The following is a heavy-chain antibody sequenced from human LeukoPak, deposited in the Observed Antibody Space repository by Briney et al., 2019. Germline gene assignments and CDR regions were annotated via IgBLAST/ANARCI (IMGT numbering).Heavy chain of an antibody. Sequence: GGSLRLSCAASGFTFSSYAMSWVRQAPGRGREWVSAISGSGGSTYYADSVKGRFTISRDNSKNTLYLQMNSLRAEDTAVYYCAKDLGSRKLNWFDPWGQGTLVTVSS. J-gene: IGHJ5*02. CDR3: AKDLGSRKLNWFDP. CDR2: ISGSGGST. V-gene: IGHV3-23*01. CDR1: GFTFSSYA. D-gene: IGHD2-15*01.